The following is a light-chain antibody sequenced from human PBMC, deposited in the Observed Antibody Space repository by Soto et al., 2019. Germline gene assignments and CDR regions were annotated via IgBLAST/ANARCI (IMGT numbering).Light chain of an antibody. CDR1: QSITTY. J-gene: IGKJ2*01. Sequence: DIQMTQSPSSLSTSVGDRVTITCRASQSITTYLNWYQHKQGKAPKXXIYAASSLQSGVPSRFSGSGSGTDGTLTISSLQPEDVETYDGQQSDRNPYTFGQGTKVDIK. V-gene: IGKV1-39*01. CDR2: AAS. CDR3: QQSDRNPYT.